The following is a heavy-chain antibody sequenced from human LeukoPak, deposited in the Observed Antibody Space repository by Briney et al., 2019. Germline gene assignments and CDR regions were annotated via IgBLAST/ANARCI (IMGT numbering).Heavy chain of an antibody. V-gene: IGHV3-23*01. J-gene: IGHJ4*02. Sequence: PGGSLRLSCAASGFTFSSYAMSWVRQAPGKGLEWVSAISGSGGSTYYADSVKGRFTISRDNANNTLYLQMNSLRAEDTAVYYWAKAGGSAWYEYWGQGSLVTVSS. CDR1: GFTFSSYA. D-gene: IGHD6-13*01. CDR3: AKAGGSAWYEY. CDR2: ISGSGGST.